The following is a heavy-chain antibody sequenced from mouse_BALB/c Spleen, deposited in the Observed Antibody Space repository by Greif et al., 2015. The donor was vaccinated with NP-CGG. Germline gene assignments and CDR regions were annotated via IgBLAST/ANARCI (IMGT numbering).Heavy chain of an antibody. D-gene: IGHD3-1*01. J-gene: IGHJ3*01. CDR2: IRNKANGYPT. CDR3: AREIWPLGLPSRAY. V-gene: IGHV7-3*02. CDR1: GFTFTDYY. Sequence: GHLVESGGGLVQPGGSLRLSCATSGFTFTDYYMSWVRQPPGKALEWLGFIRNKANGYPTEYSASVKGRFTPSREIDQSILYSQMKTLRGEESATHYCAREIWPLGLPSRAYGGQGTLVTVSA.